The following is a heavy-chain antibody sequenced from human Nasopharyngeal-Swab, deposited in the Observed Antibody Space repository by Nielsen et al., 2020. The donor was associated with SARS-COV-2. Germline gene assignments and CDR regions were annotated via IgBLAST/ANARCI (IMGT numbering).Heavy chain of an antibody. CDR3: ARDGVSYCSSTSCPNWFDP. D-gene: IGHD2-2*01. CDR2: IIPIFGTA. V-gene: IGHV1-69*13. J-gene: IGHJ5*02. Sequence: VTVSCQSSVGTLSSYAIRWVRPAPAQGLDWMGGIIPIFGTANYAQKFQGRVTITADESTSTAYMELSSLRSEDTAVYYCARDGVSYCSSTSCPNWFDPWGQGTLVTVSS. CDR1: VGTLSSYA.